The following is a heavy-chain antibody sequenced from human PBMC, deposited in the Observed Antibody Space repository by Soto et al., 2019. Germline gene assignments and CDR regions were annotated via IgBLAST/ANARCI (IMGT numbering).Heavy chain of an antibody. D-gene: IGHD2-15*01. V-gene: IGHV5-51*01. J-gene: IGHJ4*02. CDR3: ARPPLPGYSIHFNS. CDR2: VYPRDSDT. Sequence: GESLKISCKASGYIFIDYWIGWVRQMPGKGLEWMGIVYPRDSDTRYSPSFQGQVTISADRSTGTAFLQWRSLKASDTALYYCARPPLPGYSIHFNSWGQGTLITVSS. CDR1: GYIFIDYW.